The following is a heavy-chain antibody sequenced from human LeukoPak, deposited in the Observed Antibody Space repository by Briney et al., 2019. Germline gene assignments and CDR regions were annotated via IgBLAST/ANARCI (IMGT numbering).Heavy chain of an antibody. CDR1: GFTFSRCA. D-gene: IGHD4-23*01. CDR3: AMGFSGGGKLDN. Sequence: GSLRLSCAASGFTFSRCAMTWVRQAPGKGLEWVSDISSSGVSIYSADSVQGRFTISRDNSKKTLYLKMNSLRAEDTAIYYCAMGFSGGGKLDNWGQGTLVTVSS. J-gene: IGHJ4*02. V-gene: IGHV3-23*01. CDR2: ISSSGVSI.